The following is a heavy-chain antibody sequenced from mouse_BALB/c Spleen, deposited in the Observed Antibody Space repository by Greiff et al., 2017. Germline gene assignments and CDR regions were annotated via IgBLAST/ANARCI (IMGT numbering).Heavy chain of an antibody. D-gene: IGHD2-4*01. Sequence: DVMLVESGGGLVKPGGSLKLSCAASGFTFSSYAMSWVRQTPEKRLEWVASISSGGSTYYPDSVKGRFTISRDNARNILYLQMSSLRSEDTAMYYCAREGYDYDTFAYWGQGTLVTVSA. J-gene: IGHJ3*01. CDR1: GFTFSSYA. CDR3: AREGYDYDTFAY. CDR2: ISSGGST. V-gene: IGHV5-6-5*01.